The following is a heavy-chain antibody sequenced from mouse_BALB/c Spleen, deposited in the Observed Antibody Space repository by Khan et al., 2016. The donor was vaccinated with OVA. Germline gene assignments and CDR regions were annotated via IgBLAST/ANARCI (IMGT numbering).Heavy chain of an antibody. CDR2: IWGGGVT. CDR1: GFSLSRYN. Sequence: QVQLKESGPGLVAPSQSLSITCTVSGFSLSRYNIHWVRQPPGKGLEWLGMIWGGGVTDYNSTLKSRLSINKDNSKSQVFLKMNSLQTDDTAMYYCARAYYRYDGYYAMGFWGQGTSVTVSS. CDR3: ARAYYRYDGYYAMGF. D-gene: IGHD2-14*01. J-gene: IGHJ4*01. V-gene: IGHV2-6-4*01.